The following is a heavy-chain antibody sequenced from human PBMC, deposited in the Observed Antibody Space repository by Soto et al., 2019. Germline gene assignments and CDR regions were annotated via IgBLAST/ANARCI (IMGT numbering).Heavy chain of an antibody. Sequence: QLQLQESGSGLVKPSQTLSLTCAVSGGSISSGGYSWSWIRQPPGKGLEWIGYIYHSGSTYYNPSLTSRVTISGDRSKNQFSLKVSSVTAADTAVYYCAGGIAARPLGYWGQGTLVTVSS. CDR1: GGSISSGGYS. V-gene: IGHV4-30-2*01. J-gene: IGHJ4*02. CDR2: IYHSGST. CDR3: AGGIAARPLGY. D-gene: IGHD6-6*01.